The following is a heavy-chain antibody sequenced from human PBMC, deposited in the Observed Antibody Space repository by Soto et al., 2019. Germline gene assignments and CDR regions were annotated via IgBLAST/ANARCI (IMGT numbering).Heavy chain of an antibody. D-gene: IGHD3-22*01. J-gene: IGHJ6*02. CDR3: ARDGDYYDSSGFQRDYHYYGMDV. CDR2: IIPMLGIA. Sequence: QVQLVQSGAEVKKPGSSVKVSCQASGGSFSDYAISWVRQAPGQGLEWMGGIIPMLGIADNAQKFQGRVIITADEYTSTVYMELSSLRSEDTAEYYCARDGDYYDSSGFQRDYHYYGMDVWGQGTTVTVAS. CDR1: GGSFSDYA. V-gene: IGHV1-69*01.